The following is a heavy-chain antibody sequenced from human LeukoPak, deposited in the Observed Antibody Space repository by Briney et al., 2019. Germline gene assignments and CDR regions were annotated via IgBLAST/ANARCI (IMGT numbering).Heavy chain of an antibody. CDR2: IYTSGST. J-gene: IGHJ4*02. CDR3: ARAQYYYDRLDF. CDR1: GDSISGYY. Sequence: SETLSLTCTGSGDSISGYYCKWIRQTAGKGLEWIGRIYTSGSTNYNPSLKSRVTMSVDTSKNQFSLRLSSVTAADTAVYYCARAQYYYDRLDFWGQGTLVTVSS. V-gene: IGHV4-4*07. D-gene: IGHD3-22*01.